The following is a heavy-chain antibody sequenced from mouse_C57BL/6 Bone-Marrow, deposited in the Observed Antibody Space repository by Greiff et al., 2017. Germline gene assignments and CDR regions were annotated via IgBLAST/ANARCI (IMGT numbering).Heavy chain of an antibody. J-gene: IGHJ4*01. CDR3: ERFLYGYYYAMDY. CDR2: IRSKSNNYAT. Sequence: EVKLVESGGGLVQPKGSLKLSCAASGFSFNTYAMNWVRQAPGKGLEWVARIRSKSNNYATYYADSVKDRFTISRDDSESMLYLQMNNLRTEDTAMYYCERFLYGYYYAMDYWGQGTSVTVSS. D-gene: IGHD2-2*01. CDR1: GFSFNTYA. V-gene: IGHV10-1*01.